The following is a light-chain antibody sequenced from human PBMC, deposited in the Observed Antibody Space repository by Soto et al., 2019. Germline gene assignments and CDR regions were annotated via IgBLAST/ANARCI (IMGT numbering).Light chain of an antibody. CDR2: DAS. CDR3: QQYYSYPWT. CDR1: QSINNR. V-gene: IGKV1-5*01. J-gene: IGKJ1*01. Sequence: DIQMTQSPFTLSASVGDRGTITCRASQSINNRLAWHQQKPGKAPKVLICDASSLKSGVPSRFSGSGSGTEFTLTISSLQPDDFATYYCQQYYSYPWTFAQGTKVDIK.